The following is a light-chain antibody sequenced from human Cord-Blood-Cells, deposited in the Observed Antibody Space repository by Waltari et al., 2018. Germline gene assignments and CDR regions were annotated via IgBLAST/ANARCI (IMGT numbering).Light chain of an antibody. V-gene: IGLV2-23*03. J-gene: IGLJ1*01. Sequence: QSALTQPASVSGSPGQSITISCTGTSSVVGSYNLVSWYQQHPGKAPKLMIYEGSKRPSGVSNRVSGSKAGNTASLTISGLQAEDEADYYCCSYAGSSTFVFGTGTKVTVL. CDR2: EGS. CDR3: CSYAGSSTFV. CDR1: SSVVGSYNL.